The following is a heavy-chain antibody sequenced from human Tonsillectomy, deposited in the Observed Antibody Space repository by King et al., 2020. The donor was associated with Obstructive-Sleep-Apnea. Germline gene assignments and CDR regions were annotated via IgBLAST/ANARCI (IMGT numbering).Heavy chain of an antibody. Sequence: VQLVESGGGVVQPGRSLRLSCAASGFTFNTYGMHWVRQAPGKGLEWVAFISFDSAKKTYADSVKGRFSVSRDNSKNTMFLQMDSLRAEDTAMYYCARDVLDSIGWEHRTYWRQGTLVTVSS. D-gene: IGHD3-22*01. J-gene: IGHJ4*02. V-gene: IGHV3-33*01. CDR2: ISFDSAKK. CDR3: ARDVLDSIGWEHRTY. CDR1: GFTFNTYG.